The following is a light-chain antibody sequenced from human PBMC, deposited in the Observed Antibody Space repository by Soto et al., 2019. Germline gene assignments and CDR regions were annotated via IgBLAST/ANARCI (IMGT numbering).Light chain of an antibody. V-gene: IGKV3-15*01. CDR3: QPSNNSQWT. Sequence: IVRTQSQDTVSLSPGSRSPRSWRACQSVSSDLAWYQQKPGQAPRLIIYGASTRATGITDRFSGSGSGTEFTLTISSMQPEDFAVYYCQPSNNSQWTLGPGPQLDIK. J-gene: IGKJ1*01. CDR1: QSVSSD. CDR2: GAS.